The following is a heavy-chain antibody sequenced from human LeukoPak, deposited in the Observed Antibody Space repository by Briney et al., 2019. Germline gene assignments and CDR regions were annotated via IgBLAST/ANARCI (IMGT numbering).Heavy chain of an antibody. J-gene: IGHJ1*01. CDR1: GYTFTNYG. V-gene: IGHV1-18*01. D-gene: IGHD3-22*01. CDR3: ARDYYDSTGYAEYFQH. CDR2: ISAYNGNT. Sequence: ASVKVSCKASGYTFTNYGISWVRQAPGQGLEWMGWISAYNGNTNYAQKLQGRVTMTTDTSTSTAYMELRSLRSDDTAVYYCARDYYDSTGYAEYFQHWGQGTLVTVSS.